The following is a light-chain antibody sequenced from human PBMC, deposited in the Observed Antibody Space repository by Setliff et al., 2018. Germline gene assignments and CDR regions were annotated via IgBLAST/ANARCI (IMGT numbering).Light chain of an antibody. V-gene: IGLV2-8*01. Sequence: QSVLTQPPSASGSPGQSVTISCTGTNSYVGAYDHVAWYQHHPGKAPKLIIFDVNKRPSGVPDRFSGSKSGNTASLTVSGLQADDEADYYCSIHRSRGYVFGTGTKGTGL. CDR2: DVN. CDR3: SIHRSRGYV. CDR1: NSYVGAYDH. J-gene: IGLJ1*01.